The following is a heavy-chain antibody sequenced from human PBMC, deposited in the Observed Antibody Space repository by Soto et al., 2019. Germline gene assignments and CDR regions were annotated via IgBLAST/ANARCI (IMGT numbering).Heavy chain of an antibody. Sequence: GGSLRLSCSASGFTFSSYAMHWVRQAPGKGLEYVSAISSNGGSTYYADSVKGRFTISRDNSKNTLYPQMSSLRAEDTAVYYCVRTEMATIDYFDYWGQGTLVTVSS. CDR1: GFTFSSYA. V-gene: IGHV3-64D*06. D-gene: IGHD5-12*01. CDR2: ISSNGGST. J-gene: IGHJ4*02. CDR3: VRTEMATIDYFDY.